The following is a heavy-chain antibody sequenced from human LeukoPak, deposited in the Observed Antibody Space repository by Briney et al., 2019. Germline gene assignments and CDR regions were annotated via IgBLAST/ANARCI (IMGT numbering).Heavy chain of an antibody. J-gene: IGHJ4*02. CDR1: GASISSSSYY. CDR3: ARAPRSDYFDY. CDR2: IYHSGST. V-gene: IGHV4-39*07. Sequence: SETLSLTCTVSGASISSSSYYWGWIRQPPGKGLEWIGSIYHSGSTYYNPSLKSRVTISVDTSKNQFSLKLSSVTAADTAVYYCARAPRSDYFDYWGQGTPVTVSS.